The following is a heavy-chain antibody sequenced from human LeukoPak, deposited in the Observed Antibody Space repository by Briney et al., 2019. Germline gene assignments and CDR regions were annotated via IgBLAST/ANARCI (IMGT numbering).Heavy chain of an antibody. D-gene: IGHD3-3*01. CDR2: IYYSGST. V-gene: IGHV4-30-4*08. CDR3: ARVLPYDFLSGPSPYYFDY. CDR1: GGSISSGDYY. Sequence: SETLSLTCTVSGGSISSGDYYWSWIRQPPGKGLEWIGYIYYSGSTYYNPSLKSRVTISVDTSKNQFSLKLSSVTAADTAVYYCARVLPYDFLSGPSPYYFDYWGQGTLVTVSS. J-gene: IGHJ4*02.